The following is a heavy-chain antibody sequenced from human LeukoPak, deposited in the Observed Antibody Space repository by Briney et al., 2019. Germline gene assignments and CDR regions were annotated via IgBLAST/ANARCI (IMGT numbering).Heavy chain of an antibody. J-gene: IGHJ6*02. D-gene: IGHD2-15*01. CDR1: GFTFISYS. CDR3: ARDRGYCSGGSCFLAADYYYYGMDV. CDR2: ISISSSYI. V-gene: IGHV3-21*01. Sequence: GGSLRLSCAASGFTFISYSMNWVGQAPGMGLEFVSSISISSSYIYYADSVKGRFTISRDNAKNSLYLQMNSLRAEDTAVYYCARDRGYCSGGSCFLAADYYYYGMDVWGQGTTVTVSS.